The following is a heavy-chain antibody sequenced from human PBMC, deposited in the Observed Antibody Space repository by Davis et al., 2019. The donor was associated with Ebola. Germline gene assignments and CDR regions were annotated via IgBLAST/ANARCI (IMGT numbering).Heavy chain of an antibody. D-gene: IGHD2/OR15-2a*01. CDR2: INPSGGSI. Sequence: AASVKVSCKASGYTFTSYYMHWVRQAPGQGLEWMGIINPSGGSISYAQKFQGRVTMTRDTSTGTVYLDLSGLRSEDTAVYYCARGKEYGSLTYLFDFWGQGSLVTVSS. J-gene: IGHJ4*02. V-gene: IGHV1-46*01. CDR3: ARGKEYGSLTYLFDF. CDR1: GYTFTSYY.